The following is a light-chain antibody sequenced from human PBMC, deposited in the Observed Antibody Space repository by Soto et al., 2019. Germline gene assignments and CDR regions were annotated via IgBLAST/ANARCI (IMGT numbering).Light chain of an antibody. CDR3: QQYNNWPWT. V-gene: IGKV3-15*01. J-gene: IGKJ1*01. Sequence: EIVLTQSPGTLSLSPGERATLSCMASQSVSNNYLAWYQQKPGQAPRLLIYGASTRATGIPARFSGSGSGTEFTLTISSLQSEDFAVYYCQQYNNWPWTFGQGTKVDIK. CDR2: GAS. CDR1: QSVSNN.